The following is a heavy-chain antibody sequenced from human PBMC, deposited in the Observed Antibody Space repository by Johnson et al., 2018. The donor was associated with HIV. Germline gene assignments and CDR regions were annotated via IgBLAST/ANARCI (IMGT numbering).Heavy chain of an antibody. D-gene: IGHD3-16*02. CDR3: TTAIVIDAFDI. V-gene: IGHV3-15*01. CDR1: GFTFTNAW. J-gene: IGHJ3*02. CDR2: IKSKADGGTT. Sequence: VQLVESGGGLVQPGGSLRLSCAASGFTFTNAWMSWVRQAPGKGLEWVGRIKSKADGGTTDYAAPVKGRFTISRDDSKNTQYLQMNSLKTEDTAVYYCTTAIVIDAFDIWGQGTMVTVSS.